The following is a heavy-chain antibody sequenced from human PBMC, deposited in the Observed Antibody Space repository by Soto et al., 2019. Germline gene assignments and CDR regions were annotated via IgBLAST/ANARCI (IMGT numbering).Heavy chain of an antibody. V-gene: IGHV4-30-4*01. Sequence: TLSLTCSVSGGTVSRGDYFWSWVRQSPGKGLEWLGYIYYSGSTYYNPSLKGRVMMTIDTSKHQFSLNLSSVTAADTAVFYCGRGQTAIDVWGQGTTVT. CDR1: GGTVSRGDYF. D-gene: IGHD5-18*01. J-gene: IGHJ6*02. CDR2: IYYSGST. CDR3: GRGQTAIDV.